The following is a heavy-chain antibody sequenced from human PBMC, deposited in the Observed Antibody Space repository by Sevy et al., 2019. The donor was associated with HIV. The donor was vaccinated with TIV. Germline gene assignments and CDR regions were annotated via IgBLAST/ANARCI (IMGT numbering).Heavy chain of an antibody. CDR3: ARFTFGGVIAAYDAFDI. D-gene: IGHD3-16*02. Sequence: SETLSLTCTVSGGSISSGVYYWSWIRQHPGKGLEWIGYIYYSGSTYYNPSLKSRVTISVDTSKNQFSLKLSSVTAADTAVYYCARFTFGGVIAAYDAFDIWGQGTMVTVSS. J-gene: IGHJ3*02. CDR2: IYYSGST. CDR1: GGSISSGVYY. V-gene: IGHV4-31*03.